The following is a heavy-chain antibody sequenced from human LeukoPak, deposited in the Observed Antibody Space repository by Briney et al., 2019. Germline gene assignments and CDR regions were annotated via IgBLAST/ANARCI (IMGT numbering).Heavy chain of an antibody. D-gene: IGHD4-11*01. CDR2: INSDGSST. Sequence: GGSLRLSCAASGVTYSSYWMHWVRQAPGKGLLWLSRINSDGSSTSYADSVKGRFTISRDNAKNTLYLQMNSLRAEDTAVYYCATDMTTRFDAFDIWGQGTMVTVSS. V-gene: IGHV3-74*01. J-gene: IGHJ3*02. CDR1: GVTYSSYW. CDR3: ATDMTTRFDAFDI.